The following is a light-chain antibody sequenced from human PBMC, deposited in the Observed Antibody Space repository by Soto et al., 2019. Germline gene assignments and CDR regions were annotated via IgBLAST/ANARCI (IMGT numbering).Light chain of an antibody. CDR2: GGS. CDR1: QSVSSNH. CDR3: QQYSSSRT. J-gene: IGKJ1*01. V-gene: IGKV3-20*01. Sequence: EIVLMQSPGTPSVSPGERAIVYCRASQSVSSNHLAWYQQKPGQAPRLLIYGGSSRATGIPVRFSGSGSETDFTLTITRLEPEDFAMYYCQQYSSSRTFGQGTKVDI.